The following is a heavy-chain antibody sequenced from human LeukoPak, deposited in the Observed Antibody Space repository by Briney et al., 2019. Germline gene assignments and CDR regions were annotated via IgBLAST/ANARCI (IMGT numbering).Heavy chain of an antibody. J-gene: IGHJ3*02. CDR3: ARYPGSSWYLGNPGDAFDI. CDR1: GGSISSYY. Sequence: SETLLLTCTVLGGSISSYYWSWIRQPPGKGLEGIGYTYYSGSTNYNPSLKSRVTISVDTSKNHFSLKLRPVIAADTPVYYCARYPGSSWYLGNPGDAFDIWGQGTMVTVSS. CDR2: TYYSGST. V-gene: IGHV4-59*08. D-gene: IGHD6-13*01.